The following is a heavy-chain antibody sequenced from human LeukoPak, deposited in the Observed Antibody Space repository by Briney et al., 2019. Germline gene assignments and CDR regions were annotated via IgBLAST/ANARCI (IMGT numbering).Heavy chain of an antibody. CDR2: TSGSGGST. CDR1: RFTFSSYA. J-gene: IGHJ4*02. CDR3: YIPYYDTSAYKGY. V-gene: IGHV3-23*01. Sequence: AGGSLRLSCAASRFTFSSYAMSWVRQAPGKGLEWVSATSGSGGSTYYADSVKGRFTISRDNSKNTLYLQMNSLRAEDTAVYYCYIPYYDTSAYKGYWGQGTLVTVSS. D-gene: IGHD3-22*01.